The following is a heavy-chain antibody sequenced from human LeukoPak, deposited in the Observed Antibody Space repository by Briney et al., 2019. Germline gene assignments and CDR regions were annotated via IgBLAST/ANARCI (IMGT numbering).Heavy chain of an antibody. D-gene: IGHD3-9*01. V-gene: IGHV3-53*01. CDR3: ARDDILTGYFPDY. CDR2: IYNGVNT. CDR1: GFTVSSNY. Sequence: PGGSLRLSCAASGFTVSSNYMSWVRQAPGKGLEWVSVIYNGVNTNYADSVKGRFTISRDNSKNTLYLQMNSLRAEDTALYYCARDDILTGYFPDYWGQGTLVTVSS. J-gene: IGHJ4*02.